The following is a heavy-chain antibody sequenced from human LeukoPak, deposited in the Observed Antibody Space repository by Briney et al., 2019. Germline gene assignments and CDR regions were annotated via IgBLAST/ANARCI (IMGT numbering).Heavy chain of an antibody. CDR2: VSGSGGST. D-gene: IGHD5-18*01. Sequence: GGSLRLSCAASGFTFSSYAMIWVRQAPGKGREWVSGVSGSGGSTYYADSVKGRFTISRDISKNTLYLQMNSLRAEDTAVYYCPKASGYSYGYWYYGMDVWGQGTTVTVSS. V-gene: IGHV3-23*01. CDR3: PKASGYSYGYWYYGMDV. CDR1: GFTFSSYA. J-gene: IGHJ6*02.